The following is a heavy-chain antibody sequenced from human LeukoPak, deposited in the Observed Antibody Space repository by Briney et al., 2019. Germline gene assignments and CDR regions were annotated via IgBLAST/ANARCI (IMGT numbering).Heavy chain of an antibody. D-gene: IGHD1-26*01. CDR2: ISSSGSTI. J-gene: IGHJ4*02. CDR3: ASGWELLSYFDY. CDR1: GFTFSDYC. Sequence: GGSLRLSCAASGFTFSDYCMSWISQAPGKGLEWVSYISSSGSTIYYADSVKGRFTVSRDNAKNSLYLQMNSLRAEDTAVYYCASGWELLSYFDYWGQGTLVTVSS. V-gene: IGHV3-11*04.